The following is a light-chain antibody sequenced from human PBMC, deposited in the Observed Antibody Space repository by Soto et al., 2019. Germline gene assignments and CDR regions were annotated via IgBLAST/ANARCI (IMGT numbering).Light chain of an antibody. CDR1: QSVSSSY. V-gene: IGKV3-20*01. CDR2: GAS. CDR3: QQLESYPST. Sequence: EIVLTQSPGTLSLSPGERATLSCRASQSVSSSYLAWYQQKPGQAPRLLIYGASTRAAGVPARFSGSGSGTDFTLTISSLQPEDFATYYCQQLESYPSTFGGGTKVDI. J-gene: IGKJ4*01.